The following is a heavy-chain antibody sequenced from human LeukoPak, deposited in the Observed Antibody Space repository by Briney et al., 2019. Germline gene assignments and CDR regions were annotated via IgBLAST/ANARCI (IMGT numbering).Heavy chain of an antibody. CDR2: ISAYNGNT. V-gene: IGHV1-18*01. J-gene: IGHJ4*02. CDR3: AREGSVFGVVISSDY. CDR1: GYTFTIYG. D-gene: IGHD3-3*01. Sequence: ASVTVSCKASGYTFTIYGISWVRQAPGQGLEWMGWISAYNGNTNYAQKLQGRVTMTTDTSTSTAYMELRSLRSDDTAVYYCAREGSVFGVVISSDYWGQGTLVTVSS.